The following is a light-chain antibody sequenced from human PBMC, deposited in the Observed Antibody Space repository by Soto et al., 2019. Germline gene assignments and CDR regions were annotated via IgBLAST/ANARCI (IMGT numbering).Light chain of an antibody. CDR3: QQYGTSPWT. J-gene: IGKJ1*01. V-gene: IGKV3-20*01. CDR1: QSVSSSF. CDR2: AAS. Sequence: EIVLTQSPGTLSLSPGERATLSCRASQSVSSSFLAWYQQKPGQAPRLLIYAASRRATGIPDRFSGSGSGTDFTLTISRLEPEDFAVYYCQQYGTSPWTFGQGTKLEIK.